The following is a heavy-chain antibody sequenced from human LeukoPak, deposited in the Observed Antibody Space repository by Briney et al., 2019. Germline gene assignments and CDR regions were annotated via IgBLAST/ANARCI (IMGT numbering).Heavy chain of an antibody. CDR3: AQRIQLWSYWHFDL. V-gene: IGHV4-4*09. Sequence: PSETLSLTCSVSGGSITGYSWGWVRQPPGKGLECIGYMFDRGSPNHHPSLQNRVTTSVDTSKNEFSLRLTSVTAADTAVYYCAQRIQLWSYWHFDLWGRGTLVTVSS. CDR1: GGSITGYS. D-gene: IGHD5-18*01. CDR2: MFDRGSP. J-gene: IGHJ2*01.